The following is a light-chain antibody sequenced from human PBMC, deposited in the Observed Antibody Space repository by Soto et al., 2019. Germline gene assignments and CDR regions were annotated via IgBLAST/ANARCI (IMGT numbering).Light chain of an antibody. J-gene: IGKJ5*01. V-gene: IGKV3-11*01. CDR1: QSVGRH. CDR2: DAS. CDR3: QQRHMWPIT. Sequence: EIVLTQSPATLSLSPGERATLSCRASQSVGRHLNWYRQKPGQAPRLLIYDASERATGIPPRFSGSGSGTDFTLTISSLEPEDSAVYYCQQRHMWPITFGQGTRLEIK.